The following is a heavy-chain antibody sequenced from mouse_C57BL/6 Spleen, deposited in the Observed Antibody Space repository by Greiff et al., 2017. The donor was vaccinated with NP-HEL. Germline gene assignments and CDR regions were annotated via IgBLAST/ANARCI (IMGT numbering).Heavy chain of an antibody. CDR2: IYPGDGDT. V-gene: IGHV1-82*01. Sequence: VQLQQSGPELVKPGASVKISCKASGYAFSSSWMNWVKQRPGKGLEWIGRIYPGDGDTNYNGKFKGKATLTADKSSSTAYMQLSSLTSEDSAVYFCARSAYYSDYDAMDDWGQGTSVTVSS. D-gene: IGHD2-12*01. J-gene: IGHJ4*01. CDR1: GYAFSSSW. CDR3: ARSAYYSDYDAMDD.